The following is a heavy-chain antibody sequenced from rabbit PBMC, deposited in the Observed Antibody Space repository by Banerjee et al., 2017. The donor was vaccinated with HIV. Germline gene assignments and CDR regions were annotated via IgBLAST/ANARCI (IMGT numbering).Heavy chain of an antibody. CDR3: ARDLAGVTGWNFNL. J-gene: IGHJ4*01. V-gene: IGHV1S45*01. CDR2: INSSSRNV. D-gene: IGHD4-1*01. CDR1: GFDLSSYYY. Sequence: QEQLEESGGDLVKPGASLTLTCTASGFDLSSYYYMYWVRQAPGKGLEWIGCINSSSRNVVYASWATGRFTISKTSSTTVTLQMISLTAADTATYFCARDLAGVTGWNFNLWGQGTLVTVS.